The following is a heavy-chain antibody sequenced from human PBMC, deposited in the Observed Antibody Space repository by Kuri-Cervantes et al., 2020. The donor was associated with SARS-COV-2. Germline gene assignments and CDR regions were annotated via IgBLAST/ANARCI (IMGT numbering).Heavy chain of an antibody. CDR1: GYSISSGYY. CDR2: IYHRGGH. J-gene: IGHJ3*02. V-gene: IGHV4-38-2*01. Sequence: SCAFAGYSISSGYYWGWIRQPPGKGLEWIGIIYHRGGHYYNPSLRSRVTVSVDTSKNQFSLKLSSVTAADTAVYYCARRGAGSSSAAFDIWGQGTMVTVSS. D-gene: IGHD6-6*01. CDR3: ARRGAGSSSAAFDI.